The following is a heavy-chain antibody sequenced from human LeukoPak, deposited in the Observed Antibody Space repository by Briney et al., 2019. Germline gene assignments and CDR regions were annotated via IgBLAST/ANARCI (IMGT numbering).Heavy chain of an antibody. CDR1: GFTFSSYA. V-gene: IGHV3-23*01. D-gene: IGHD3-10*01. CDR3: AKGPYGLGIYYGMDV. CDR2: ISGTGGST. J-gene: IGHJ6*02. Sequence: GGSLRLSCAASGFTFSSYAMGWVRQAPGKGLEWLSVISGTGGSTYYADSVKGRFTISRDNSENTLYLQMNSLRAEDTAVYYCAKGPYGLGIYYGMDVWGQGTTVTV.